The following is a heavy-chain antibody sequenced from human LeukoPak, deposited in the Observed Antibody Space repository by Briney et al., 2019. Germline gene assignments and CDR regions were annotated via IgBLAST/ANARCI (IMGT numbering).Heavy chain of an antibody. J-gene: IGHJ5*02. CDR1: GGSISSYY. V-gene: IGHV4-59*01. D-gene: IGHD3-10*01. CDR2: IYYSGST. CDR3: AREFRFGELFRRVSWFDP. Sequence: SETLSLTCTVSGGSISSYYWSWLRQPPGKGLEWIGYIYYSGSTNYNPSLKSRVTISVDTSKNQFSLKLSSVTAADTAVYYCAREFRFGELFRRVSWFDPWGQGTLVTVSS.